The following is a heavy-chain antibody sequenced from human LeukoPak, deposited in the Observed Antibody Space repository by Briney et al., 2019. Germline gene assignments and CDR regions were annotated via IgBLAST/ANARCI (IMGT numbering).Heavy chain of an antibody. D-gene: IGHD2-2*01. CDR3: ARVGVEGASCYDY. Sequence: ASLKVSCKASGYTFTAYSMHWVRQVPGQGLGWMGWINPNSGVTNYAQKFQGRVTMTRDTSISTAYMELSSLRSDDTAIYYCARVGVEGASCYDYWGQGTLVTVSS. V-gene: IGHV1-2*02. CDR2: INPNSGVT. J-gene: IGHJ4*02. CDR1: GYTFTAYS.